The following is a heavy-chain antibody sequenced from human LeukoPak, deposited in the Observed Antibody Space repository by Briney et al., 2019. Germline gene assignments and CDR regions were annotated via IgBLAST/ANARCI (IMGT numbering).Heavy chain of an antibody. V-gene: IGHV3-30*04. CDR2: ISYDGSNK. J-gene: IGHJ4*02. CDR3: ARDQYSTLDY. Sequence: GGSLRLSCAASGFTVSSYAMHWVRQAPGKGLEWVAVISYDGSNKYYADSVKGRFTISRDNSKNTLYLQMNSLRAEDTAVYYCARDQYSTLDYWGQGTLVTVSS. CDR1: GFTVSSYA. D-gene: IGHD6-13*01.